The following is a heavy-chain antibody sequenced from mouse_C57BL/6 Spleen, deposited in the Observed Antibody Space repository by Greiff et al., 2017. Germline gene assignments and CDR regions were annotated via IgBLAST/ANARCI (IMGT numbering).Heavy chain of an antibody. CDR2: IYIGNGYT. CDR3: ARGDYGSSYWYFDV. D-gene: IGHD1-1*01. Sequence: VQLKESGAELVRPGSSVKMSCKTSGYTFTSYGINWVKQRPGQGLEWIGYIYIGNGYTEYNEKFKGKATLTSDTSSSTAYMQLSSLTSEDSAIYFCARGDYGSSYWYFDVWGTGTTVTVSS. J-gene: IGHJ1*03. CDR1: GYTFTSYG. V-gene: IGHV1-58*01.